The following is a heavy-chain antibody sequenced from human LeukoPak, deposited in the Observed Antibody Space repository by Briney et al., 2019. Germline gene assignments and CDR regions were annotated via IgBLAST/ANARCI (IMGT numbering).Heavy chain of an antibody. D-gene: IGHD2-2*01. V-gene: IGHV3-30*02. CDR3: ARPRGGYCSSTSCLDAFDI. CDR1: GFTFSSYG. J-gene: IGHJ3*02. Sequence: PGGSLRLSCAASGFTFSSYGMHWVRQAPGKGLEWVAFIRYDGSNKYYADSVKGRFTISRDNSKNTLYLQMNSLRAEDTAVYYCARPRGGYCSSTSCLDAFDIWGQGTMVTVSS. CDR2: IRYDGSNK.